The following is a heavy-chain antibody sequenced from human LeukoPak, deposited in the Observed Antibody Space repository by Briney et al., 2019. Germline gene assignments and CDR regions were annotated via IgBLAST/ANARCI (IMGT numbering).Heavy chain of an antibody. CDR3: AKDHDLVVLITLDY. CDR2: ISGSGVNT. V-gene: IGHV3-23*01. CDR1: GFTFSSYA. D-gene: IGHD3-22*01. J-gene: IGHJ4*02. Sequence: GGSLRLSCAASGFTFSSYAMSWVRQAPGKGLEWVSGISGSGVNTYYADSVKGRFTISRDNSKNTLYLQMHSLRAEDTAVYYCAKDHDLVVLITLDYWGQGTLVTVSS.